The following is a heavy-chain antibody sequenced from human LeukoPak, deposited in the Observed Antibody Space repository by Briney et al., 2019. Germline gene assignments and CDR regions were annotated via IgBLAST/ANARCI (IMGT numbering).Heavy chain of an antibody. J-gene: IGHJ5*02. CDR1: GYTFTSYG. CDR3: ARSYSSGWYEGWFDP. Sequence: ASVKVSCKASGYTFTSYGISWVRQAPGQGLEWMGWISAYNGNTNYAQKLQGRVTMTTDTSTSTAYMELRSLRSDDTAVYYCARSYSSGWYEGWFDPWGQGTLVTVSS. V-gene: IGHV1-18*01. D-gene: IGHD6-19*01. CDR2: ISAYNGNT.